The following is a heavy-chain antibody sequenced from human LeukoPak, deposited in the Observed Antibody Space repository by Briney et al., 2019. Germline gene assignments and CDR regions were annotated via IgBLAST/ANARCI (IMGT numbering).Heavy chain of an antibody. CDR1: GFTFSSYG. Sequence: GGSLRLSCAASGFTFSSYGMHWVRQAPGKGLEWVAISEFGGTKKFYADSVKGRFTISRDNSKNTLYLQMNSLRAEDTAVYYCASGVQRVGGDAFDIWGQGTMVTVSS. CDR3: ASGVQRVGGDAFDI. V-gene: IGHV3-33*01. CDR2: SEFGGTKK. J-gene: IGHJ3*02. D-gene: IGHD3-10*01.